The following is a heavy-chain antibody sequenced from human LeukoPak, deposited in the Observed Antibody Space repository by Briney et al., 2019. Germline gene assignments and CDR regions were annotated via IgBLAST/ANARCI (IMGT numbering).Heavy chain of an antibody. J-gene: IGHJ4*02. CDR3: ARDGGSGYCSSSNCYEGFDY. V-gene: IGHV3-66*01. Sequence: PGGSLRLSCAASGFSVSSNYMSWVRQAPGKGLEWGSTIYSGESAYYADSVKGRFTISRDNSKNALVLQVNSLTAADTAVYYCARDGGSGYCSSSNCYEGFDYWGQGTLVTVSS. D-gene: IGHD2-2*01. CDR1: GFSVSSNY. CDR2: IYSGESA.